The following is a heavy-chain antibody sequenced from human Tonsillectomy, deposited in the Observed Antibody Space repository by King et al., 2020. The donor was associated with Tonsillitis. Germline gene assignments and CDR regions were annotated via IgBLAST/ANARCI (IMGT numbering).Heavy chain of an antibody. CDR1: GFTFGDYV. Sequence: VQLVESGGGLVQPGRSLRLSCTASGFTFGDYVMSWVRQAPGKGLEWVGFIRSKAYGGTTEYAASVKGRFTISRDDSKSIAYLQMNSLKTEDTAVYYCTRDGDHDVVVTAASFDYWGQGTLVTVSS. CDR2: IRSKAYGGTT. J-gene: IGHJ4*02. V-gene: IGHV3-49*04. D-gene: IGHD2-21*02. CDR3: TRDGDHDVVVTAASFDY.